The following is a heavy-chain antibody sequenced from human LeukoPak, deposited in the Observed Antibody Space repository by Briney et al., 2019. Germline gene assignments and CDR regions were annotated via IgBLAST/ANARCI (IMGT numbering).Heavy chain of an antibody. CDR1: GGSISSGSYY. V-gene: IGHV4-61*02. CDR2: IYTSGST. D-gene: IGHD2-2*03. CDR3: ARLVDPGYCSSTSCQGSFDY. Sequence: ASETLSLTCTVSGGSISSGSYYWSWIRQPAGKGLEWIVRIYTSGSTNYNPSLKSRVTISVDTSKNQFSLKLSSVTAADTAVYYCARLVDPGYCSSTSCQGSFDYWGQGTLVTVSS. J-gene: IGHJ4*02.